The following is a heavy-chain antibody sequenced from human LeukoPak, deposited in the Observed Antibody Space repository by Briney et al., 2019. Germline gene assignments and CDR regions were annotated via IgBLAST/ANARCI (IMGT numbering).Heavy chain of an antibody. Sequence: SETLSLTCAVYGGSFSGYYWSWIRQPPGKGLEWIGEINHSGSTNYNPSLKSRVTISVDTSKNQFSLKLSSVTAADTAVYYCARLVTTIVVVHAFDIWGQGTMVTVSS. D-gene: IGHD3-22*01. CDR3: ARLVTTIVVVHAFDI. V-gene: IGHV4-34*01. J-gene: IGHJ3*02. CDR1: GGSFSGYY. CDR2: INHSGST.